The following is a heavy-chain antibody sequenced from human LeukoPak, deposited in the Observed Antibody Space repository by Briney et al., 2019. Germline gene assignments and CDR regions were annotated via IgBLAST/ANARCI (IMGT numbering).Heavy chain of an antibody. V-gene: IGHV4-34*01. Sequence: SETLSLTCAVYGGSYSGYYWSWIRQPPGKGLEWIGEINHSGSTNYNPSLKSRVTISVDTSKNQFSLKLSSVTAADTAVYYCARGKRGYSYGRFDYWGQGTLVTVSS. CDR2: INHSGST. CDR1: GGSYSGYY. J-gene: IGHJ4*02. D-gene: IGHD5-18*01. CDR3: ARGKRGYSYGRFDY.